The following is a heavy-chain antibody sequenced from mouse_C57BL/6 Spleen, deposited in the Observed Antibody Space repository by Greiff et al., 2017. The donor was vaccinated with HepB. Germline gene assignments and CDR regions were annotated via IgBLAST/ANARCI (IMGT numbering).Heavy chain of an antibody. V-gene: IGHV1-82*01. CDR2: IYPGDGDT. Sequence: VKLQQSGPELVKPGASVKISCKASGYAFSSSWMNWVKQRPGKGLEWIGRIYPGDGDTNYNGKFKGKATLTADKSSSTAYMQLSSLTSEDSAVYFCARDGYFSHYYAMDYWGQGTSVTVSS. CDR3: ARDGYFSHYYAMDY. D-gene: IGHD2-3*01. CDR1: GYAFSSSW. J-gene: IGHJ4*01.